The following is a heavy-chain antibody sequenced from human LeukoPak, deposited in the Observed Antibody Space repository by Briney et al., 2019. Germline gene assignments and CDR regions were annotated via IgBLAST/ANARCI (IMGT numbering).Heavy chain of an antibody. V-gene: IGHV4-30-4*01. CDR1: GGSISSGDYY. CDR2: IYYSGST. D-gene: IGHD3-3*01. Sequence: PSQTLSLTCTVSGGSISSGDYYWSWIRQPPGKGLEWIGYIYYSGSTYYNPSLKSRVTISVDTSKNQFSLKLSSVTAADTAVYYCARESSYYDFWSGYLDYWGQGTLVTVSS. CDR3: ARESSYYDFWSGYLDY. J-gene: IGHJ4*02.